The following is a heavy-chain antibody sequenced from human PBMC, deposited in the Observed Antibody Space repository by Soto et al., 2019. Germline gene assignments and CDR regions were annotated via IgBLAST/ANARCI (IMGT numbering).Heavy chain of an antibody. D-gene: IGHD5-18*01. J-gene: IGHJ4*02. CDR3: ASVRDHSYGYVDF. V-gene: IGHV3-48*01. CDR2: ISGRGSPI. Sequence: EVQLLESGGGLVQPGGSLRLSCAASGFTSFSYYSMNWFRQAPGKGLELVAFISGRGSPIYYADSVRGRFTISKDNAKKSLSLEMNRLRVEDTAVYYCASVRDHSYGYVDFWGQGTLVTVSS. CDR1: GFTSFSYYS.